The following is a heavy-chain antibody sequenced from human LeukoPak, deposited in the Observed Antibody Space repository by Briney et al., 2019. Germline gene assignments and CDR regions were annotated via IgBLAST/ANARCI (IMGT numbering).Heavy chain of an antibody. V-gene: IGHV1-2*02. CDR2: INPNSGGT. CDR1: GYTFTGYY. D-gene: IGHD3-10*01. Sequence: ASVKVSCKASGYTFTGYYVHWVRQAPGQGLEWMGWINPNSGGTNYAQKFQGRVTMTRDTSISTAYMELSRLRSDDTAVYYCARVRYYGSGSYYNELTFDYWGQGTLVTVSS. J-gene: IGHJ4*02. CDR3: ARVRYYGSGSYYNELTFDY.